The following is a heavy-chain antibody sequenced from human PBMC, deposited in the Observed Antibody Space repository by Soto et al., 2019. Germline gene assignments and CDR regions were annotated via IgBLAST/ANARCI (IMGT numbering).Heavy chain of an antibody. CDR3: ARNWFSVAGRFHLDY. Sequence: SLTCTVSGGSINTYYWSWIRRPRGKGLEWIGYVDYSGNSDSSPSLKSRVTISIDTSKKQVSLKLNSVTAADTAVYYCARNWFSVAGRFHLDYWGQGIPVTVSS. V-gene: IGHV4-59*01. J-gene: IGHJ4*02. CDR2: VDYSGNS. D-gene: IGHD6-19*01. CDR1: GGSINTYY.